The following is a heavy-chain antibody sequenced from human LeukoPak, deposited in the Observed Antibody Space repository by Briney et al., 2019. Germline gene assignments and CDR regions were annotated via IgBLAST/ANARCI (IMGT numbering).Heavy chain of an antibody. CDR2: MNPNSGNT. J-gene: IGHJ6*03. Sequence: GASVKVSCKASGYTFTSYDINWVRQATGQGLEWMGWMNPNSGNTGYAQKFQGRVTITRNTSISTAYMELSSLRSEDTAVYYCARVTLWFGPFYHYYMDVWGKGTTVTVSS. D-gene: IGHD3-10*01. CDR3: ARVTLWFGPFYHYYMDV. V-gene: IGHV1-8*03. CDR1: GYTFTSYD.